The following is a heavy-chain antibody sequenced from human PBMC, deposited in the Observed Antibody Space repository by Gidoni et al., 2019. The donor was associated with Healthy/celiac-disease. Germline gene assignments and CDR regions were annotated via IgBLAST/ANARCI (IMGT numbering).Heavy chain of an antibody. CDR1: GYTFTSYD. J-gene: IGHJ6*03. V-gene: IGHV1-8*01. CDR2: MNPNSGNT. Sequence: QVQLVQSGAEVKKPGASVKVSCKASGYTFTSYDINWVRQATGQGLEWMGWMNPNSGNTGYAQKFQGRVTMTRNTSISTAYMELSSLRSEDTAVYYCARGVSRSNNRPRYYYYYMDVWGKGTTVTVSS. D-gene: IGHD1-1*01. CDR3: ARGVSRSNNRPRYYYYYMDV.